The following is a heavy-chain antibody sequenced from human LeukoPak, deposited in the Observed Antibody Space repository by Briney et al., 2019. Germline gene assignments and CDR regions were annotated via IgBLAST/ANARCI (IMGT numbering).Heavy chain of an antibody. V-gene: IGHV4-38-2*01. J-gene: IGHJ5*02. CDR2: IYHSGST. D-gene: IGHD3-3*01. Sequence: SETLSLTCAVSGYSISSGYYWGWIRQPPGKGLEWIGCIYHSGSTYYNPSLKSRVTISVDTSKNQFSLKLSSVTAADTAVYYCAGHYDFWRGPFWFDPWGQGTLVTVSS. CDR3: AGHYDFWRGPFWFDP. CDR1: GYSISSGYY.